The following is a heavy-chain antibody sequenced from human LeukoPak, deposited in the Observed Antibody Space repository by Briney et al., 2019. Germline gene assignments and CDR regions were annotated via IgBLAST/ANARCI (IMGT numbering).Heavy chain of an antibody. CDR3: ARVSLRAPRGAFDI. CDR2: ISDDGSNK. D-gene: IGHD3-3*02. CDR1: GITFSTYA. J-gene: IGHJ3*02. V-gene: IGHV3-30-3*01. Sequence: PGRSLRLSCAVSGITFSTYAMHWVRQAPGKGLEWVAVISDDGSNKYYADSVKGRFTISRDKSQNTLYLQMNSLRTEDTAVYYCARVSLRAPRGAFDIWGQGTMVTVSS.